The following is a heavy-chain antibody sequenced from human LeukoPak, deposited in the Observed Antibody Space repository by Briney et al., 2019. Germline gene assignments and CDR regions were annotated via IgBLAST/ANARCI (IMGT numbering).Heavy chain of an antibody. V-gene: IGHV4-39*01. D-gene: IGHD4-17*01. CDR3: AYPTVTDDY. CDR2: IYYSGST. J-gene: IGHJ4*02. CDR1: GGSISSTSYY. Sequence: KPSETLSLTCTVSGGSISSTSYYWGWIRQPPGRGLEWIGSIYYSGSTYYNPSLKSRVTISVDTSKNQFSLKLSSVTAADTAVYYCAYPTVTDDYWGQGTLVTVSS.